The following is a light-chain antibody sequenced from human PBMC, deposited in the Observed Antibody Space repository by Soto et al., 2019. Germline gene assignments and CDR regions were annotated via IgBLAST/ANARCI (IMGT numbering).Light chain of an antibody. V-gene: IGLV1-44*01. CDR3: AAWDDSLNGVV. CDR1: SSNIGTYS. Sequence: QSVLTPPPSASGTPGQRVTISCSGSSSNIGTYSVNWYQQLPGAAPKLLIYTNNQRPSGVPDRFSGSKSGTSASLAISGLQSGDEANYYCAAWDDSLNGVVFGGGTQLTVL. CDR2: TNN. J-gene: IGLJ2*01.